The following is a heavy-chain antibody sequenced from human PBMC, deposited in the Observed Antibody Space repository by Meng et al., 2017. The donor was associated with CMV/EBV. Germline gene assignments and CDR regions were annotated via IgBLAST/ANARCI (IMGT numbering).Heavy chain of an antibody. Sequence: ESLKISCTVSGGSISCSSYYWGWIRQPPGKGLEWIGRIYYSGSTYYNPSLKSRVTISVDTSKSQFSLKLSSVTAADTAVYYCARLIRTYYYDSSGYERDYWGQGTLVTVSS. CDR1: GGSISCSSYY. CDR3: ARLIRTYYYDSSGYERDY. D-gene: IGHD3-22*01. CDR2: IYYSGST. J-gene: IGHJ4*02. V-gene: IGHV4-39*01.